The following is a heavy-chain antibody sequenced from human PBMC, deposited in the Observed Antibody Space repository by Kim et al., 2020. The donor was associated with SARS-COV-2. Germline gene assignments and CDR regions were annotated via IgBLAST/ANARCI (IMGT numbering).Heavy chain of an antibody. CDR3: ARDSRLEEGAFDI. V-gene: IGHV4-4*07. D-gene: IGHD3-3*01. J-gene: IGHJ3*02. Sequence: YHPPLKSRVTMSVDTSKNQFSLKLSSVTAADTAVYYCARDSRLEEGAFDIWGQGTMVTVSS.